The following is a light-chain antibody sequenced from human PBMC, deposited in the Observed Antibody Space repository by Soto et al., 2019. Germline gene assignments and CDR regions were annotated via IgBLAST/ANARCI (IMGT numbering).Light chain of an antibody. CDR3: QHYNSYSEA. J-gene: IGKJ1*01. CDR1: QRITNY. V-gene: IGKV1-16*01. Sequence: DIQMTQSPSSLSASVGDRVTITCRASQRITNYLNWYQQKPGKAPGLLMFAASSLQSGVPSRFSGSGSGTEFTLTISSLQPDDFATYYCQHYNSYSEAFGQGTKVDI. CDR2: AAS.